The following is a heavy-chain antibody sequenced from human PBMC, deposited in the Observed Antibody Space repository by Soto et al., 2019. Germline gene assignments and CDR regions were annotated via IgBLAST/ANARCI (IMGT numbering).Heavy chain of an antibody. J-gene: IGHJ4*02. CDR3: AKHEGYCSTTTCSNFDY. CDR2: IYPGDSDS. CDR1: GFTFTSYW. Sequence: LGGSLKISFKGSGFTFTSYWIAWVRQIPGKSLEWMGIIYPGDSDSSYSPSFQGQVTISADKSINTAYLHWSSLKASDTAIYYCAKHEGYCSTTTCSNFDYWGQGTLVTVSS. D-gene: IGHD2-2*01. V-gene: IGHV5-51*01.